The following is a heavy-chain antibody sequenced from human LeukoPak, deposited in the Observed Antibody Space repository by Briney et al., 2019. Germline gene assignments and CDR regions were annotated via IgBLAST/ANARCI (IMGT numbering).Heavy chain of an antibody. CDR1: GFTFSSYA. Sequence: SGRSLRLSCAASGFTFSSYAMHWVRQASGKGLEWVGRIRSKANSYATAYAASVKGRFTISRDDSKNTAYLQMNSLKAEDTAVYYCTRLKYYYYYMDVWGKGTTVTVSS. CDR3: TRLKYYYYYMDV. V-gene: IGHV3-73*01. J-gene: IGHJ6*03. CDR2: IRSKANSYAT.